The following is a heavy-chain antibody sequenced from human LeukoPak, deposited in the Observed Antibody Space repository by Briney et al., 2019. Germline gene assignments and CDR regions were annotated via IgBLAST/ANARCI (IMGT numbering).Heavy chain of an antibody. CDR3: ARGLIVGATDHYYYMDV. V-gene: IGHV1-69*13. J-gene: IGHJ6*03. Sequence: SVKVSCKASGGTFSSYAISWVRQGPGQGLGWVGGMIPIFGTANYAQKFQGRVTITADETTSTAYMELSSLRSEDTAVYYCARGLIVGATDHYYYMDVWGKGTTVTVSS. CDR2: MIPIFGTA. D-gene: IGHD1-26*01. CDR1: GGTFSSYA.